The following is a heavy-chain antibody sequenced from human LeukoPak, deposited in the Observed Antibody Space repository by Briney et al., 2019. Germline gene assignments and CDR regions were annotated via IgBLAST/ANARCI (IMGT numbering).Heavy chain of an antibody. J-gene: IGHJ6*04. Sequence: GGSLRLSCAASGFTFSSYSMNWVRQAPGKGLEWVANFKQDVSEKYYVDSVKGRFTISRDNAKNSLYLQMNSLRAEDTAVYYCAELGITMIGGVWGKGTTVTISS. CDR3: AELGITMIGGV. D-gene: IGHD3-10*02. V-gene: IGHV3-7*01. CDR2: FKQDVSEK. CDR1: GFTFSSYS.